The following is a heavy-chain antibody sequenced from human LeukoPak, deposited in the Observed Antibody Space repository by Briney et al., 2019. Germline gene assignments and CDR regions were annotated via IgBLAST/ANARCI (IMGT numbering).Heavy chain of an antibody. CDR3: ARVADYYYMDV. CDR2: ISSSSSTI. V-gene: IGHV3-48*01. Sequence: GGSLRLSCAASGFTFDDYGMSWVRQAPGKGLEWVSYISSSSSTIYYADSVKGRFTISRDNAKNSLYLQMNSLRAEDTAVYYCARVADYYYMDVWGKGTTVTVSS. J-gene: IGHJ6*03. CDR1: GFTFDDYG.